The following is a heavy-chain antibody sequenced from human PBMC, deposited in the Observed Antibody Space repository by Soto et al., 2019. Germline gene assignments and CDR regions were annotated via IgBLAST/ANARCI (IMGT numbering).Heavy chain of an antibody. CDR3: AKCTSTSCHLGSDY. CDR1: GFIFSNYA. Sequence: QVQLVESGGGVVQPGRSLRLSCAASGFIFSNYAMNWVRQAPGKGLEWVALISHDGNNDYYTDSVKGRFTISRDNSKSALYLQMNSLRPEDTAVYYYAKCTSTSCHLGSDYWGQGTLVTVSS. D-gene: IGHD2-2*01. CDR2: ISHDGNND. V-gene: IGHV3-30-3*01. J-gene: IGHJ4*02.